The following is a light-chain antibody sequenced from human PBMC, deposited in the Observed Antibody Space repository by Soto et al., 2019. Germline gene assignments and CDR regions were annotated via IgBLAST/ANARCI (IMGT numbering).Light chain of an antibody. Sequence: DIQMTQSPSILSASVGDRVTITCGASQSISSWLAWYQQKPGKAPKLLIYDASSLESGVPSRFSGSGYGTEFTLTISSMQTDDFATYYCQQYNSYPLTFGGGTKVDIK. CDR3: QQYNSYPLT. CDR2: DAS. V-gene: IGKV1-5*01. CDR1: QSISSW. J-gene: IGKJ4*01.